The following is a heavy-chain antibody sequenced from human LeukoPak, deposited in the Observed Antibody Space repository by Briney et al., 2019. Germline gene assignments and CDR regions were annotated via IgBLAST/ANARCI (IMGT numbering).Heavy chain of an antibody. Sequence: SETLSLTCTVSGGSLYSYSWHWIRQPPGKGLEWIGFGTNYNPSPKSRVTISVDMSKNQFSLSLNSVTAADTAVYYCARRLRTLYCGGDCYSSFDLWGQGTMVTVSS. CDR1: GGSLYSYS. CDR2: GT. J-gene: IGHJ3*01. V-gene: IGHV4-59*01. CDR3: ARRLRTLYCGGDCYSSFDL. D-gene: IGHD2-21*02.